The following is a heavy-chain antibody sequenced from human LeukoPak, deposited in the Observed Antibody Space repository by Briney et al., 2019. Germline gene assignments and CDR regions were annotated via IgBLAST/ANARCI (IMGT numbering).Heavy chain of an antibody. J-gene: IGHJ3*01. V-gene: IGHV1-2*02. D-gene: IGHD4-23*01. Sequence: ASVKVSCKASGYIFTGYYIHWVRQAPGQGLEWVGWINPKNGGTNYAQKFEGRVIMTRDTSSTVYMEVRRLRSEDTAVYYCARDMSTRVTPISYAIDVWGQGTMVTVSS. CDR1: GYIFTGYY. CDR3: ARDMSTRVTPISYAIDV. CDR2: INPKNGGT.